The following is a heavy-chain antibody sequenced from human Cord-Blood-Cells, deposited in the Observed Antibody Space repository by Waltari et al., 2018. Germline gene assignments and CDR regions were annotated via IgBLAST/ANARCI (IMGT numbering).Heavy chain of an antibody. CDR1: GYTFTGYY. CDR2: INPNGGGT. J-gene: IGHJ6*02. V-gene: IGHV1-2*06. D-gene: IGHD6-6*01. CDR3: ARDSSSYYYYGMDV. Sequence: QVQLVQSGAEVKKPGASVKVSCKASGYTFTGYYMHWVRQAPGQGLEWMGRINPNGGGTNYAQKVQGRVTMTRDTSISTAYMELSRLRSDDTAVYYCARDSSSYYYYGMDVWGQGTTVTVSS.